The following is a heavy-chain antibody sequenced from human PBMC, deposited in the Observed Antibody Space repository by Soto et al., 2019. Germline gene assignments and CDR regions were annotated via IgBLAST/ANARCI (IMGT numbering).Heavy chain of an antibody. CDR1: GYTFTSYD. V-gene: IGHV1-8*02. Sequence: ASVKVSCKASGYTFTSYDINWVRQATGQGLEWMGWMNPNSGNTGYAQKFQGRVTMTRNTSISTAYMELSSLRSEDTAVYYCARGGIDRYRSSYYFAYWGQGPLVPVSS. D-gene: IGHD6-6*01. CDR2: MNPNSGNT. CDR3: ARGGIDRYRSSYYFAY. J-gene: IGHJ4*02.